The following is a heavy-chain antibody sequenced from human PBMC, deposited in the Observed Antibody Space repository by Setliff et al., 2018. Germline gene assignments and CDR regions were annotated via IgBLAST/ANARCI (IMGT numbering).Heavy chain of an antibody. V-gene: IGHV3-30*02. CDR2: VRNDGSKT. J-gene: IGHJ4*02. CDR3: AKGDTPMSPFLISG. Sequence: GGSLRLSCAASGFIFSDFGMHWVRQTPGKGLEWVAFVRNDGSKTYYGDSVKGRFTISRDNSKKTLDLQMNSLRPEDTAVYYCAKGDTPMSPFLISGWGPGTLVTVS. CDR1: GFIFSDFG. D-gene: IGHD5-18*01.